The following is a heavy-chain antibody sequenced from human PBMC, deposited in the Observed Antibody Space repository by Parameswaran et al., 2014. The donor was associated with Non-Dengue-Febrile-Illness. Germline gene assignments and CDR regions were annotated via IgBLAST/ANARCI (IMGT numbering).Heavy chain of an antibody. J-gene: IGHJ6*02. V-gene: IGHV3-15*01. CDR2: IKSKTDGGTT. CDR3: TTEGWPYYYYYGMDV. D-gene: IGHD6-19*01. Sequence: VRQAPGKGLEWVGRIKSKTDGGTTDYAAPVKGRFTISRDDSKNTLYLQMNSLKTEDTAVYYCTTEGWPYYYYYGMDVWGQGTTVTVSS.